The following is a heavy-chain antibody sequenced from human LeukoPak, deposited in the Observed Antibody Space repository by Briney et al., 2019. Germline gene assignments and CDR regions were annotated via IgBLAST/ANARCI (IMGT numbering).Heavy chain of an antibody. V-gene: IGHV3-53*01. D-gene: IGHD6-13*01. Sequence: PGGSLRLSCAASGFTVSTNYMSWARQAPGKGLEWVSVIYSGGSTYYTDSVKGRFTISIDNSKNTLYLQMNSLRVEDTAVYFCARAGSSWVLDYWGQGTLVTVSS. CDR2: IYSGGST. CDR3: ARAGSSWVLDY. CDR1: GFTVSTNY. J-gene: IGHJ4*02.